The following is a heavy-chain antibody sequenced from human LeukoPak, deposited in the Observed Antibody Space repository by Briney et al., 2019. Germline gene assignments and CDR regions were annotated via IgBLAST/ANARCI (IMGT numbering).Heavy chain of an antibody. CDR1: GFTFSSHA. V-gene: IGHV3-30*03. J-gene: IGHJ4*02. CDR2: ISYDGSDK. CDR3: AREYRGWYFDH. D-gene: IGHD1-1*01. Sequence: GGSLRLSCAASGFTFSSHAMHWVRQAPGKGLEWVAIISYDGSDKYYADSVKGRSTISRDNSKNTLNLQMNSLRVEDTAVYYCAREYRGWYFDHWGQGTLVTVSS.